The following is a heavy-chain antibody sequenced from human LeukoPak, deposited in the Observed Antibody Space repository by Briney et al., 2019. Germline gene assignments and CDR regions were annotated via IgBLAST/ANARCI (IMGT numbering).Heavy chain of an antibody. CDR1: GFTFSSYA. CDR3: AKSLDYSYDLWYFDY. J-gene: IGHJ4*02. D-gene: IGHD5-18*01. Sequence: GGSLRLSCAASGFTFSSYAMSWVRQAPGKGLEWVLAISGSGGSTYYADSVKGRFTISRDNSKNTLYLQMNSLRAEDTAVYYCAKSLDYSYDLWYFDYWGQGTLVTVSS. CDR2: ISGSGGST. V-gene: IGHV3-23*01.